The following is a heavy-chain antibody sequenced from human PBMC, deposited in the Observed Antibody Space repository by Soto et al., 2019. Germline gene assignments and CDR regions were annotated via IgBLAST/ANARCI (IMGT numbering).Heavy chain of an antibody. Sequence: PGGSLRLSCTASGFTFSNYAMSWVRQAPGMGLEWVSTISDSGVNTFFGDSMKDRFTISRDNSKSTVYLQLNTVRAEDTAIYYCARAIGADFFDYWGQGTLVTVSP. D-gene: IGHD6-25*01. CDR1: GFTFSNYA. CDR2: ISDSGVNT. V-gene: IGHV3-23*01. J-gene: IGHJ4*02. CDR3: ARAIGADFFDY.